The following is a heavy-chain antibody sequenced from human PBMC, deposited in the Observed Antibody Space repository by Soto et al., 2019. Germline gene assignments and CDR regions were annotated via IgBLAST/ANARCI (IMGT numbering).Heavy chain of an antibody. Sequence: PGGSLRLSCVASGSTFSSDVMSWVRQAPGKGLEWVSGISGGTTYYADSVQGRFTISRDDFKNTLFLQMNSLRAEDTAVYRCATRDRVTGGGAHFYGTDVWGQGTRVTVSS. J-gene: IGHJ6*02. D-gene: IGHD3-3*02. V-gene: IGHV3-23*01. CDR3: ATRDRVTGGGAHFYGTDV. CDR2: ISGGTT. CDR1: GSTFSSDV.